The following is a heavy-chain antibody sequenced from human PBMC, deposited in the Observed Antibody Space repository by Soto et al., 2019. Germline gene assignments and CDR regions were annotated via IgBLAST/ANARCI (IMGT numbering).Heavy chain of an antibody. V-gene: IGHV3-30-3*01. CDR1: GFTFSSYA. Sequence: QVQLVESGGGVVQPGRSLRLSCAASGFTFSSYAMHWVRQAPGKGLEWVAVISYDGSNKYYADSVKGRFTISRDNSKNTLYLQMNSLRAEDTAVYYCARVAVNTSDFDYWGQGTLVTVSS. D-gene: IGHD4-17*01. CDR2: ISYDGSNK. CDR3: ARVAVNTSDFDY. J-gene: IGHJ4*02.